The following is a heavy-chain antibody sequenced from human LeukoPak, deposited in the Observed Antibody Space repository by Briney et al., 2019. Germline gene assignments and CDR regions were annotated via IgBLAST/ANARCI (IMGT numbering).Heavy chain of an antibody. CDR2: INHSGSS. CDR3: ARGSTHYDYVWGSYRSSDSTPDY. Sequence: SSETLSLTCAVYGGSFSGYYWSWIRQPPGKGLEWIGEINHSGSSNYNPSLKSRVTISVDTSKNQFSLKLSSVTAADTAVYYCARGSTHYDYVWGSYRSSDSTPDYWGQGTLVTVSS. D-gene: IGHD3-16*02. CDR1: GGSFSGYY. J-gene: IGHJ4*02. V-gene: IGHV4-34*01.